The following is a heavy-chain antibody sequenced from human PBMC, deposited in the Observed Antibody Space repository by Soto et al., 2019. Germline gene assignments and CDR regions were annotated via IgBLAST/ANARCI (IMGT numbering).Heavy chain of an antibody. CDR1: GGSISSYY. V-gene: IGHV4-59*01. J-gene: IGHJ1*01. CDR2: IYYSGST. Sequence: SETLSLTCTVSGGSISSYYWSWIRQPPGKGLEWIGYIYYSGSTNYNPSLKSRVTISVDASKNQFSLKLSSVTAADTAVYYCAGHYDFWSGYYGSYFQHWGQGTQVTVS. D-gene: IGHD3-3*01. CDR3: AGHYDFWSGYYGSYFQH.